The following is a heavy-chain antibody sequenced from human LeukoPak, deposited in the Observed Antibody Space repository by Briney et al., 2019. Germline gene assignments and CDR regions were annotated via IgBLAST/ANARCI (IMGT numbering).Heavy chain of an antibody. V-gene: IGHV3-23*01. J-gene: IGHJ4*02. CDR1: GFTFSSYA. CDR3: ASETERGYCSGGTCRPDAFKY. Sequence: GGSLRLSCAASGFTFSSYAMSWVRQAPGKGLEWVSTISATGVSTYYADSVKGRCTISRDNSQNTLNLQMNSLRAEDTAVYYCASETERGYCSGGTCRPDAFKYWGQGTLVTVSS. CDR2: ISATGVST. D-gene: IGHD2-15*01.